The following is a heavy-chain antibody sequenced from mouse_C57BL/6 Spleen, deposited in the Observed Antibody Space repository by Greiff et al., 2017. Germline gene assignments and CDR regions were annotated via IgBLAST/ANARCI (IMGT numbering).Heavy chain of an antibody. J-gene: IGHJ1*03. Sequence: QVQLQQSGAELARPGASVKMSCKASGYTFTSYTMHWVKQRPGQGLEWIGYINPSSGYTKYNQKFKNKATLTADKSSSTAYMQLSSLTSEDSAVYYCAAIYCYGRSHGYFDVWGTGTTLTASS. CDR2: INPSSGYT. CDR1: GYTFTSYT. CDR3: AAIYCYGRSHGYFDV. V-gene: IGHV1-4*01. D-gene: IGHD1-1*01.